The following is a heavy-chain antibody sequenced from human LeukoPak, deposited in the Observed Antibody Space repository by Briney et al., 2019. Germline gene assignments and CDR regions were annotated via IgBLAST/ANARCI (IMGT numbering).Heavy chain of an antibody. J-gene: IGHJ4*02. Sequence: GGSLRLSCAASGFTFSSYSMNWVRQAPGKGLEWVGHIKSKGDGGTTDYAAPVKGRFTTSRDDSKNTLYLQMNSLKIEDTAVYYCAVDLPNENYPFDYCGQGTLVTVSS. CDR1: GFTFSSYS. V-gene: IGHV3-15*01. CDR2: IKSKGDGGTT. CDR3: AVDLPNENYPFDY. D-gene: IGHD1-7*01.